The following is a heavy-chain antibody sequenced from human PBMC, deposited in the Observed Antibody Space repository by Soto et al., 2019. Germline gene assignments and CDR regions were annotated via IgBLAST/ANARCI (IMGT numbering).Heavy chain of an antibody. V-gene: IGHV4-34*01. D-gene: IGHD2-15*01. CDR2: INHSGST. J-gene: IGHJ5*02. Sequence: SETLSLTCAVYGGSFSGYYWSWIRQPPGKGLEWIGEINHSGSTNYNPSLKSRVTISVDTSKNQFSLKLSSVTAADTAVYYCARGGRTPPDIVVVVAATQKDNWFDPWGQGTLVTVSS. CDR1: GGSFSGYY. CDR3: ARGGRTPPDIVVVVAATQKDNWFDP.